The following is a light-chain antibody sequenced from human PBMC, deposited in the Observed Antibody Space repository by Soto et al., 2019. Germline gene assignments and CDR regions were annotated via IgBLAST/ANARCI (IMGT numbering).Light chain of an antibody. CDR3: HQYGNSPWT. CDR2: STS. V-gene: IGKV3-20*01. J-gene: IGKJ1*01. Sequence: VLSHYPRSASLSRGETGTLSCGASQSLFNMYLPWYEQKPGQAPRLLIYSTSGRATGSPDRFSGSRSGTDFTLAISRREPEDCAVYYCHQYGNSPWTSGQGT. CDR1: QSLFNMY.